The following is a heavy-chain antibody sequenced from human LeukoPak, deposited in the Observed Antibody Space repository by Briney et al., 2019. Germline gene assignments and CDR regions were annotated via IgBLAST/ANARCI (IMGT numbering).Heavy chain of an antibody. V-gene: IGHV3-23*01. D-gene: IGHD4-17*01. CDR2: ISGSGAST. CDR1: GFTFSTNA. Sequence: GGSLRLSCLTSGFTFSTNAMSWVRQAPGKGLEWISGISGSGASTYYADSVTGRFTISRDNSRNTLYLQMNSLRDEDTAVYYCARDIGYGANDAFDIWGQGTMVTVSS. J-gene: IGHJ3*02. CDR3: ARDIGYGANDAFDI.